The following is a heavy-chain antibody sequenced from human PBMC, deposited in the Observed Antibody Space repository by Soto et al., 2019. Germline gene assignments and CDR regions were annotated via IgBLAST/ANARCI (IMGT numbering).Heavy chain of an antibody. Sequence: SGYSFTSYWIAWVRQMPGKGLEWMGIIYPGDSDTRYSSSFQGQVTISADKSFNTAYLQWSSLKASDTAMYYCARLQRDGMDVWGQGTTVTVSS. V-gene: IGHV5-51*01. CDR2: IYPGDSDT. CDR1: GYSFTSYW. D-gene: IGHD6-25*01. J-gene: IGHJ6*02. CDR3: ARLQRDGMDV.